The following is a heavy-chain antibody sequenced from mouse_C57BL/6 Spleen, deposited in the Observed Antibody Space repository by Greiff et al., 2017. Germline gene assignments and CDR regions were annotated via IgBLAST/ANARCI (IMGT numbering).Heavy chain of an antibody. V-gene: IGHV1-82*01. CDR3: ARWYFDV. CDR2: IYPGDGDT. CDR1: GYAFSSSW. J-gene: IGHJ1*03. Sequence: VQLPQSGPELVKPGASVKISCTASGYAFSSSWMNWVKQRPGKGLEWIGRIYPGDGDTNYNGKFKGKATLTADKSSSTAYMQLSSLTSEDSAVYFCARWYFDVWGTGTTVTVAS.